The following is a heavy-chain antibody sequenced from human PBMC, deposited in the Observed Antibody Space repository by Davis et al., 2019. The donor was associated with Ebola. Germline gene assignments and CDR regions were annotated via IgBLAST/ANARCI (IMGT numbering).Heavy chain of an antibody. CDR2: IIPIFGTA. V-gene: IGHV1-69*06. Sequence: AASVKVSCKASGGTFSSYAISWVRQAPGQGLEWMGGIIPIFGTANYAQKFQGRVTITADKSTSTAYMELSSLRSEDTAVYYCASQLHHRYYFDYWGQGTLVTVSS. D-gene: IGHD6-6*01. CDR1: GGTFSSYA. CDR3: ASQLHHRYYFDY. J-gene: IGHJ4*02.